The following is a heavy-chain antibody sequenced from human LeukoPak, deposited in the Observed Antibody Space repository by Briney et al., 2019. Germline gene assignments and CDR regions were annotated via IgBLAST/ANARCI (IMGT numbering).Heavy chain of an antibody. V-gene: IGHV4-4*07. CDR2: IYTSGST. CDR1: GGSISSYY. J-gene: IGHJ3*02. D-gene: IGHD1-26*01. CDR3: ARQARYSGSYTARRSAFDI. Sequence: SETLSLTCNVSGGSISSYYWSWIRQPPGKGLEWIGRIYTSGSTNYNPSLKSRVTISVDTSKNQFSLKLSSVTAADTAVYYCARQARYSGSYTARRSAFDIWGQGTMVTVSS.